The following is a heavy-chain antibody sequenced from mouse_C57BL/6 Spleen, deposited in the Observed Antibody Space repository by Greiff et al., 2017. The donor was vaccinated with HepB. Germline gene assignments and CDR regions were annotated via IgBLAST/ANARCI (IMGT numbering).Heavy chain of an antibody. CDR1: GFSLTSYA. CDR3: ARNGYDGYWGYAMDY. Sequence: VKLVESGPGLVAPSQSLSITCTVSGFSLTSYAISWVRQPPGKGLEWLGVIWTGGGTNYNSALKSRLSISKDNSKRQVFLKMNSLQTDDTARYYCARNGYDGYWGYAMDYWGQGTSVTVSS. D-gene: IGHD2-3*01. CDR2: IWTGGGT. J-gene: IGHJ4*01. V-gene: IGHV2-9-1*01.